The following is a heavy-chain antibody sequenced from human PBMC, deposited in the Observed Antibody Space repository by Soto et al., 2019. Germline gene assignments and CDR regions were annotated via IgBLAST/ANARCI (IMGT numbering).Heavy chain of an antibody. D-gene: IGHD3-3*01. V-gene: IGHV3-72*01. CDR1: GFSFSAYY. Sequence: EVQLVESGGDLVQPGGSLRLSCAASGFSFSAYYMDWVRQAPGKGLEWVCLIRNKAESYTTEYVASVRGRFTISRDDSKNLVFLQMNSLTTEDTAVYYCCDCWHTTLACWGRGTLVTVSS. J-gene: IGHJ4*02. CDR3: CDCWHTTLAC. CDR2: IRNKAESYTT.